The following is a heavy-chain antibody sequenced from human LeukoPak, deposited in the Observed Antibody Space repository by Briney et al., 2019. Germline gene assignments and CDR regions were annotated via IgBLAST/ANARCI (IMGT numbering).Heavy chain of an antibody. CDR3: ARERPTDNAFDV. V-gene: IGHV1-18*01. CDR1: GYTFTNYG. J-gene: IGHJ3*01. D-gene: IGHD4-17*01. CDR2: ISASYGNT. Sequence: ASVKLSCKASGYTFTNYGITWVRQAPGQGLGWMGWISASYGNTYYAQKLQGRLTMTTDTSTNTVYMELRSLRSDDTAVYYCARERPTDNAFDVWGQGTTVTVSS.